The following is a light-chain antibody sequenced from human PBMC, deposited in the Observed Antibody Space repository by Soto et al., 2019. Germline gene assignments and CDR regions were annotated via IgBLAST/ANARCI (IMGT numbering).Light chain of an antibody. CDR3: CSYAGSGTYV. V-gene: IGLV2-23*01. J-gene: IGLJ1*01. Sequence: QSALTQPASVSGSPGQSITISCTGTSSDVGNYNLVSWYQQHPGKAPKLMIYEDSKRPSGVSNRFSGSKSGSTASLTISGLQAEDEADYYCCSYAGSGTYVFGPGTKLTVL. CDR1: SSDVGNYNL. CDR2: EDS.